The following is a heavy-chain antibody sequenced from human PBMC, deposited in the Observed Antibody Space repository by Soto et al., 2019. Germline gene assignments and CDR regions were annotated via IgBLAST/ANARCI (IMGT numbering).Heavy chain of an antibody. D-gene: IGHD6-19*01. CDR2: IIPIFGTA. J-gene: IGHJ5*02. CDR1: GGTFSSYA. V-gene: IGHV1-69*06. CDR3: AGVAPDEEQWLVLGWFDP. Sequence: QVQLVQSGAEVKKPGSSVKVSCKASGGTFSSYAISWGRQAPGQWLEWMGGIIPIFGTANYAQKFPVRVTINADKSPSTAYMELSSLRSEDAAVYYCAGVAPDEEQWLVLGWFDPWWEGTLVPVSS.